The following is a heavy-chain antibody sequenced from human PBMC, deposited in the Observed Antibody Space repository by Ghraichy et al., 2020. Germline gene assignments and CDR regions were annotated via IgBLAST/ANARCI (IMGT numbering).Heavy chain of an antibody. CDR3: ARVVVFDVRGSQNSAYNWFDP. J-gene: IGHJ5*02. D-gene: IGHD2-15*01. CDR2: FYYSGST. CDR1: GGSISSYY. V-gene: IGHV4-59*08. Sequence: SETLSLTCTVSGGSISSYYWSWIRQPPGKGLEWIGYFYYSGSTNYNPSLKSRVTISVDTSKNQFSLKLSSVTAADTAVYYCARVVVFDVRGSQNSAYNWFDPWGQGTLVTVSS.